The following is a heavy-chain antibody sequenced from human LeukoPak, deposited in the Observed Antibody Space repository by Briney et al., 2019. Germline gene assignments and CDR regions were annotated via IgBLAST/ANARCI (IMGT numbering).Heavy chain of an antibody. CDR3: ARGPHKRTYDRDNWFDP. CDR2: INPSSGTT. J-gene: IGHJ5*02. CDR1: GYTFTNYY. D-gene: IGHD3-3*01. V-gene: IGHV1-46*01. Sequence: GASVKVSCTASGYTFTNYYMAWVRQAPGQGLEWMGIINPSSGTTNYAQKFQGRVTMTRDMSTSTVYMELSSLRSEDTAVYYCARGPHKRTYDRDNWFDPWGQGTLVTVSS.